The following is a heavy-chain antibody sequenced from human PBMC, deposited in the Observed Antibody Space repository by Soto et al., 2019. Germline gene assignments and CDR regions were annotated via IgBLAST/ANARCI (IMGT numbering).Heavy chain of an antibody. D-gene: IGHD1-1*01. CDR3: ARKLDRDHWFDP. Sequence: ASVKVSCKASGYTFTSYGISWVRQAPGQGLEWMGWISAYNGNTNYAQKLQGRVTMTTDTSTSTAYMELRSLRSDDTAVYYCARKLDRDHWFDPWGQGXLVTVSS. CDR1: GYTFTSYG. J-gene: IGHJ5*02. CDR2: ISAYNGNT. V-gene: IGHV1-18*01.